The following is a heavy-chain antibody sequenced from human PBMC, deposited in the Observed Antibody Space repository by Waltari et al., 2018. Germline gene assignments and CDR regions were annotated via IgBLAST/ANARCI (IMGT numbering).Heavy chain of an antibody. CDR2: ISYDGSNK. D-gene: IGHD3-10*01. Sequence: QVQLVESGGGVVQPGRSLRLSCAASGFTFSSYAMHWVRQAPGKGLEWVAVISYDGSNKYYVDSVKGRFTISRDNSKNTLYLQMNSLRAEDTAVYYCARARRGGYYGSGYYFDYWGQGTLVTVSS. J-gene: IGHJ4*02. V-gene: IGHV3-30*04. CDR1: GFTFSSYA. CDR3: ARARRGGYYGSGYYFDY.